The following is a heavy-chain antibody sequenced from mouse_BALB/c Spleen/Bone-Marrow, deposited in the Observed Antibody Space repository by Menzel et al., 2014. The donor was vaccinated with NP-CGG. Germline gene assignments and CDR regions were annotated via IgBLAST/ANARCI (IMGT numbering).Heavy chain of an antibody. CDR2: ISNLAYSI. Sequence: ESGGGLVQPGGSRKLSCAASGFTFSDYGMAWVRQAPGKGPEWVAFISNLAYSIYYADTVTGRFTISRENAKNTLYLEMSSLRSEDTAMYYCARDYYGSSYWYFDVWGAGTTVTVSS. J-gene: IGHJ1*01. V-gene: IGHV5-15*02. D-gene: IGHD1-1*01. CDR1: GFTFSDYG. CDR3: ARDYYGSSYWYFDV.